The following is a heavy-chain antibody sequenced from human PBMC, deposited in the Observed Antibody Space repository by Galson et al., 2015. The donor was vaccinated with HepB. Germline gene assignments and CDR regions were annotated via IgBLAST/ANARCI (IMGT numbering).Heavy chain of an antibody. V-gene: IGHV7-4-1*02. CDR3: ARHAPILTGYYGGFDY. D-gene: IGHD3-9*01. J-gene: IGHJ4*02. CDR1: GYTFTSYA. Sequence: QSGAEVKKPGESLRISCKASGYTFTSYAMHWVRQAPGQRLEWMGWINTNTGNPTYAQGFTGRFVFSLDTSVSTTYLQISSLKAEDTAVYYCARHAPILTGYYGGFDYWGQGTLVTVSS. CDR2: INTNTGNP.